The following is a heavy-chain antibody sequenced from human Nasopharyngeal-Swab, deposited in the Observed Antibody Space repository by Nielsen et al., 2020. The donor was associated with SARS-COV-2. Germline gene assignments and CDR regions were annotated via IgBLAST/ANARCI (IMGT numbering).Heavy chain of an antibody. CDR3: ASVDNMLDDAFDI. J-gene: IGHJ3*02. Sequence: ASVKVSCKASGYTFTSYGISWVRQAPGQGLEWMGWIGAYNGNTNYAQKLQGRVTMTTDTSTSTAYMELRSLRSDDTAVYYCASVDNMLDDAFDIWGQGTMVTVSS. CDR2: IGAYNGNT. CDR1: GYTFTSYG. V-gene: IGHV1-18*04. D-gene: IGHD2-8*01.